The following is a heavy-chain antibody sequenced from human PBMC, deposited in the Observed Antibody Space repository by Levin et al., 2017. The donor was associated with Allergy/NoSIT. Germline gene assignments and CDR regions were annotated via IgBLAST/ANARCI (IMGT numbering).Heavy chain of an antibody. CDR1: GFTFSSYS. V-gene: IGHV3-21*01. D-gene: IGHD6-13*01. CDR3: ARDIAAAGRNY. Sequence: SCAASGFTFSSYSMNWVRQAPGKGLEWVSSISSSSSYIYYADSVKGRFTISRDNAKNSLYLQMNSLRAEDTAVYYCARDIAAAGRNYWGQGTLVTVSS. CDR2: ISSSSSYI. J-gene: IGHJ4*02.